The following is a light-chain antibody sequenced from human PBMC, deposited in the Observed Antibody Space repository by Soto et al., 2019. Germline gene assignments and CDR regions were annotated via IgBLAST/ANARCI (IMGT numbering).Light chain of an antibody. V-gene: IGKV4-1*01. CDR2: WPS. Sequence: DIVMTQSPDSRAVSLGERATINCKSSQSVLNNSRNKNYLAWYQHKPGQPPKLLLYWPSTRESGVPDRFTGSGSGTDFTLTISSLEAEDAAIYYSQQYYTSLTTFGQATKLEIK. CDR3: QQYYTSLTT. J-gene: IGKJ2*01. CDR1: QSVLNNSRNKNY.